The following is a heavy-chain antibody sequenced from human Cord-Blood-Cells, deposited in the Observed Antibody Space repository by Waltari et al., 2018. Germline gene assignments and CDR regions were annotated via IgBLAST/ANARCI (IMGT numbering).Heavy chain of an antibody. V-gene: IGHV1-3*01. CDR2: SNAGNGNT. D-gene: IGHD6-19*01. CDR3: ARDSSGWYDWYFDL. J-gene: IGHJ2*01. CDR1: GYTFTSYA. Sequence: QVQLVQSGAEVKKPGASVKVSCKASGYTFTSYAMHWVRQAPVQRLEWMGWSNAGNGNTRSSQKFQGRVTITRDTAASTAYMELSRLRSEDTAVYYCARDSSGWYDWYFDLWGRGTLVTVSS.